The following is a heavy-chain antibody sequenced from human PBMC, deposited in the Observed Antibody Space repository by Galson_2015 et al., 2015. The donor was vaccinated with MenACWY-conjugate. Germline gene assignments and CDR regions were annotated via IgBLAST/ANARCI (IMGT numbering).Heavy chain of an antibody. CDR1: GFTLSSYH. D-gene: IGHD1-26*01. J-gene: IGHJ6*02. CDR2: IGSSRSYI. Sequence: SLRLSCAASGFTLSSYHMNWVRQAPGKGLEWVSFIGSSRSYIYYADSVKGRFTVSRDNAKNSLYLQMNSLRAEDTAVYFCAREGGSHYGMDVWGQGTTVTVSS. CDR3: AREGGSHYGMDV. V-gene: IGHV3-21*01.